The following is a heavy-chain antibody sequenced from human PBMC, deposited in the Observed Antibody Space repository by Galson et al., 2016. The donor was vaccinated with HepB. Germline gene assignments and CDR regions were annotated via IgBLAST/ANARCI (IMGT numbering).Heavy chain of an antibody. J-gene: IGHJ6*02. CDR1: GGSVTTNGYY. CDR2: TYHTGVT. CDR3: ARDHRSRTIAGSGAQYIYYGLDV. V-gene: IGHV4-31*03. D-gene: IGHD1-7*01. Sequence: TLSLTCTVSGGSVTTNGYYWNWIRQFPGEGLEFIGYTYHTGVTYYNPSLKSRVSISLDTSKNQFSLRLTSVTAADTAVYFCARDHRSRTIAGSGAQYIYYGLDVWGQGTTVTVSS.